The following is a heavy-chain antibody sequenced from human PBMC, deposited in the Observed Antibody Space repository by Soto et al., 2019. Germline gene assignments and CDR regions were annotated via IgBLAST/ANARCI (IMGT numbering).Heavy chain of an antibody. Sequence: QVQLQESGPGLVKPSQTLSLICTVSGGPVINGDSYLNWIRQHPEKGLEWLGYINYRGTTNYNAALKRRILISVDTSKNEFSLRLTSVTAADTAVYFCARDSPGAAPYWGQGILVTVSS. CDR1: GGPVINGDSY. CDR3: ARDSPGAAPY. CDR2: INYRGTT. V-gene: IGHV4-31*03. J-gene: IGHJ4*02. D-gene: IGHD6-13*01.